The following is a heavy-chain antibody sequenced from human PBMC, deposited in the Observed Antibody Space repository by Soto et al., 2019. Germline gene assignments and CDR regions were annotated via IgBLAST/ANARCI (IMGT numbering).Heavy chain of an antibody. V-gene: IGHV3-7*01. CDR3: ARDPNIRDSSGQFYYAVFEI. J-gene: IGHJ3*02. Sequence: EVQLVESGGGLVQPGGSLRLSCAASGFTFSNFWMTWVRRAPGKGLEWVANIKGDGSQKYYLDSVKGRFIISSGNAKKTQYLQMNGPRADGTAAYYCARDPNIRDSSGQFYYAVFEIWGQGTMVTVSS. D-gene: IGHD3-22*01. CDR2: IKGDGSQK. CDR1: GFTFSNFW.